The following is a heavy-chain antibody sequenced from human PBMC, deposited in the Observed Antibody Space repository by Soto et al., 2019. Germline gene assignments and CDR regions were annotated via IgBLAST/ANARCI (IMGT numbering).Heavy chain of an antibody. V-gene: IGHV3-23*01. Sequence: GGSLILSCAASGFTFSSDSMSWVRQAPGKGLEWVSAISGSGISTYYADSVKGHFTISRDNSKNTLYLQMNSLRAEDTAVYYWAKEHHYRSPWWEFDPGGQGTLVTVAS. CDR2: ISGSGIST. D-gene: IGHD6-13*01. J-gene: IGHJ5*02. CDR3: AKEHHYRSPWWEFDP. CDR1: GFTFSSDS.